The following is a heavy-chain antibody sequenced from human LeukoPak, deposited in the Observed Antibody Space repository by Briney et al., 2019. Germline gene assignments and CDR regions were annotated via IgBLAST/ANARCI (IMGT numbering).Heavy chain of an antibody. CDR2: VGTGFDT. Sequence: GGSLRLSCVASGFMFSSHAMSWVRQAPGKGLEWVSTVGTGFDTYYTDSVKGRFTISRDNSKNTLSLQMSSLRAEDTATYYCTKNVPGRAIDYWGQGTLVTVSS. J-gene: IGHJ4*02. D-gene: IGHD2-15*01. V-gene: IGHV3-23*01. CDR3: TKNVPGRAIDY. CDR1: GFMFSSHA.